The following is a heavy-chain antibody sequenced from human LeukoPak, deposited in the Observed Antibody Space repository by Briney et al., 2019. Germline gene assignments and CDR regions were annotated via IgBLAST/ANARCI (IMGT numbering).Heavy chain of an antibody. V-gene: IGHV4-59*01. J-gene: IGHJ4*02. CDR1: GGSISSYY. CDR3: ARGGRQQLPLDY. CDR2: IFYSGTT. Sequence: SETLSLTCTVSGGSISSYYWSWVRQPPGKGLEWIGYIFYSGTTNYNPSLKSRVTISVGTSKNQFSLKLYSVTAADTAVYYCARGGRQQLPLDYWGQGTLVTVSS. D-gene: IGHD6-13*01.